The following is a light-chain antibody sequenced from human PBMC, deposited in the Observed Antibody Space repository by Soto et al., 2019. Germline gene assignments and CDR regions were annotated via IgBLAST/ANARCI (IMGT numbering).Light chain of an antibody. Sequence: EIVLTQSPATLSLSPWERATLSWRASQSVSSYLAWYQPKPGQAPRLLISGASSRATGIPDRFSGSGSGTDFTLTISSLEPEDFAVYYCQQYGSSPFTFGPGTKVDI. CDR3: QQYGSSPFT. CDR2: GAS. V-gene: IGKV3-20*01. J-gene: IGKJ3*01. CDR1: QSVSSY.